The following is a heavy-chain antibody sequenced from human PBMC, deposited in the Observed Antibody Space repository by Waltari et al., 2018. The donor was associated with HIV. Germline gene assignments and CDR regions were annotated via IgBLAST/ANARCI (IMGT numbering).Heavy chain of an antibody. Sequence: EVQLVESGGGLAQPGGSLRLSCMSSGFTFRSYWLHWVRQAPGKGLVGVSRINSDGSAASYADSVKGRFTIFRDNAKNTVYLQMNSLRADDTAVYYCARGDYRIAIFGVVKDDYYGLDVWGQGTTVIVSS. CDR2: INSDGSAA. CDR3: ARGDYRIAIFGVVKDDYYGLDV. J-gene: IGHJ6*02. V-gene: IGHV3-74*01. CDR1: GFTFRSYW. D-gene: IGHD3-3*01.